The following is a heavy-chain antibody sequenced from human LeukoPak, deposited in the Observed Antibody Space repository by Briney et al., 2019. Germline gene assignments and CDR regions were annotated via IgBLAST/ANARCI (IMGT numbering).Heavy chain of an antibody. CDR2: ISSSSSYI. D-gene: IGHD3-9*01. CDR3: AREPPPTTPIDFDWLLGEALDY. J-gene: IGHJ4*02. Sequence: GGSLRLSCAASGFTFSSYSMNWVRQAPGKGLEWVSSISSSSSYIYYADSVKGRFTISRDNAKNSLYLQMNSLRAEDTAVYYCAREPPPTTPIDFDWLLGEALDYWGQGTLVTVSS. CDR1: GFTFSSYS. V-gene: IGHV3-21*01.